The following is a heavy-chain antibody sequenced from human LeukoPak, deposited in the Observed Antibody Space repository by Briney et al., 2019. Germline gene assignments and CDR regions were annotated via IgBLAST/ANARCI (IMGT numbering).Heavy chain of an antibody. J-gene: IGHJ4*02. CDR2: INSDGSWT. CDR1: GNYW. D-gene: IGHD2-21*01. V-gene: IGHV3-74*01. Sequence: GGSLRLSCVASGNYWMHWVRQAPGKGLVWVSHINSDGSWTSYADSVKGRFTISKDNGKNTVYLQMNSLRAEDTAVYYCVSFYEAYWGRGTLVTVSS. CDR3: VSFYEAY.